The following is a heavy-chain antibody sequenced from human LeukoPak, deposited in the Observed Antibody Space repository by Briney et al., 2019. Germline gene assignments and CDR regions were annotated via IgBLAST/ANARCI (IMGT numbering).Heavy chain of an antibody. Sequence: QSGGSLRLSCAASGFTFSSYAMHWVRQAPGKGLEWVANIKQDGSEKYYVDSVKGRFTISRDNAKNSLYLQMNSLRAEDTAVYYCARGSYGSGLFDYWGQGTLVTVSS. CDR2: IKQDGSEK. CDR3: ARGSYGSGLFDY. J-gene: IGHJ4*02. D-gene: IGHD3-10*01. CDR1: GFTFSSYA. V-gene: IGHV3-7*01.